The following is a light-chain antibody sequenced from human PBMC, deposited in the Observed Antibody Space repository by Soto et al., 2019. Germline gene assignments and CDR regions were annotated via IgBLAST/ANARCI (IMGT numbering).Light chain of an antibody. CDR1: QSVSSN. Sequence: EIVMTQSPAPLSVSPGGKATLSCRASQSVSSNLAWYQQKPGQAPRLLIYGASTRATGIPARFSGSGSGTEFTLTISSLQSEDFAVYYCQQYNNWPTWTFGQGTKVDIK. J-gene: IGKJ1*01. CDR2: GAS. CDR3: QQYNNWPTWT. V-gene: IGKV3-15*01.